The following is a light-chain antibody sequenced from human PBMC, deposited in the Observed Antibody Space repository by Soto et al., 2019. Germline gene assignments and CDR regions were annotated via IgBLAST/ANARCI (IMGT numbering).Light chain of an antibody. CDR3: QQYGGSPVWA. CDR1: HSVSSNY. V-gene: IGKV3-20*01. CDR2: DAS. Sequence: EIVLTQSPGTLSLSPGERATLSCRASHSVSSNYLAWYQQKPGQPPRPLIYDASTTATGIPDRLSGSGSWTDVTLTISRLEPEDFAVYHCQQYGGSPVWAFGRGTKVDIK. J-gene: IGKJ1*01.